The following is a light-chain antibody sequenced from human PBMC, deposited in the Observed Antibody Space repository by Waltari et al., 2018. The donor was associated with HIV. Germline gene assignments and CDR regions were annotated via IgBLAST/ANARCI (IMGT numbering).Light chain of an antibody. CDR1: QNVKKY. J-gene: IGKJ3*01. CDR3: QQSYYSPT. CDR2: TAT. Sequence: DIQMTQSPSSLSASIGDRVDITCRASQNVKKYLNWYQQKPGQAPKILFYTATALHIGVPSRFSDSGSGTEFTLTISNLQPDDFALYFGQQSYYSPTFGPGTTVDFK. V-gene: IGKV1-39*01.